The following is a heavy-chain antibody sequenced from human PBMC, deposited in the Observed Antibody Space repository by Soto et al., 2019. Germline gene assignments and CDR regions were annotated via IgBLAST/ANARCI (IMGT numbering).Heavy chain of an antibody. J-gene: IGHJ3*02. D-gene: IGHD3-22*01. Sequence: GASVKVSCKASGYTFTSYYMHWVRQAPGQGLEWMGIINPSGGSTSYAQKFQGRVTMTRDTSTSTVYMELSSLRSEDTAVYYCARGFLAGYSSGYYSGPHDAFDIWGEGTMVTV. CDR3: ARGFLAGYSSGYYSGPHDAFDI. CDR1: GYTFTSYY. V-gene: IGHV1-46*01. CDR2: INPSGGST.